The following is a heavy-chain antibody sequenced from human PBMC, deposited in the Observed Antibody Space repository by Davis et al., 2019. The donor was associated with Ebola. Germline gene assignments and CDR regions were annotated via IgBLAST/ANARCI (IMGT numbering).Heavy chain of an antibody. V-gene: IGHV4-61*01. CDR2: IYYSGST. D-gene: IGHD3-3*01. J-gene: IGHJ6*02. Sequence: MPSETLSLTCTVSGGSVSSGYYYWSWVRQPPGKGLEWIGYIYYSGSTKNNPSLKSRVTISVDTSKNQFSLKLSSVTAADTAVYYCARGPADFGVVIDYYYYGMDVWGQGTTVTVSS. CDR3: ARGPADFGVVIDYYYYGMDV. CDR1: GGSVSSGYYY.